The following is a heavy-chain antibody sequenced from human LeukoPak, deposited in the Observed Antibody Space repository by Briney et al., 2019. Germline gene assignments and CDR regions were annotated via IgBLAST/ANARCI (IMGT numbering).Heavy chain of an antibody. Sequence: GASVKVSCKASGYTFTSYAMHWVRQAPGQRLEWMGWINAGNGNTKYSQKFQGRVTITRDTSASTAYMELSSLRSEDTAVYYCARLRWSGYGSDNWFDPWGQGTLVTASS. J-gene: IGHJ5*02. CDR1: GYTFTSYA. CDR2: INAGNGNT. D-gene: IGHD3-10*01. V-gene: IGHV1-3*01. CDR3: ARLRWSGYGSDNWFDP.